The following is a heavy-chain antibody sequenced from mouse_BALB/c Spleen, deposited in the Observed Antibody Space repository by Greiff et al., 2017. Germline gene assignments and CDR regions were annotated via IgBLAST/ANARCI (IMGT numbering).Heavy chain of an antibody. Sequence: QVQLQQPGAELVKPGTSVKLSCKASGYNFTSYGITWVKLRPGQCLEWIGDIYPGSGSTNYNEKFKSKATLTVDTSSSTAYMQLSSLASEDSALFYCERAGFAYWGQGTLVTVSA. CDR1: GYNFTSYG. J-gene: IGHJ3*01. CDR2: IYPGSGST. V-gene: IGHV1-55*01. CDR3: ERAGFAY.